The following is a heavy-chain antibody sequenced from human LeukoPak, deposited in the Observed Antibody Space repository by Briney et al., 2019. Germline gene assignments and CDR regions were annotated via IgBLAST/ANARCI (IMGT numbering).Heavy chain of an antibody. V-gene: IGHV4-59*01. D-gene: IGHD6-6*01. CDR3: ARVAARYVGMDV. Sequence: SETLSLTCAVYGGSFSGYYWSWTRQPPGKGLEWIGYIYYSGSTNYNPSLKSRVTISVDTSKKQVSLNLSSVTAADTAVYYCARVAARYVGMDVWGQGTTVTVSS. CDR2: IYYSGST. CDR1: GGSFSGYY. J-gene: IGHJ6*02.